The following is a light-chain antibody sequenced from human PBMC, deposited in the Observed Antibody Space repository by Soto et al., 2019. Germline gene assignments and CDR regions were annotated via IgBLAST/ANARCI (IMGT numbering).Light chain of an antibody. Sequence: AIEMTQSPSSLSASVGDTVTITCRASQGIGNDLAWFQQRPGKAPKLLIYGASDLQNGVPSRFSGSGSGTDFTLTISGLQPEDFATYFCLQDFNYPWTFGQGTKVEI. CDR1: QGIGND. CDR3: LQDFNYPWT. CDR2: GAS. V-gene: IGKV1-6*01. J-gene: IGKJ1*01.